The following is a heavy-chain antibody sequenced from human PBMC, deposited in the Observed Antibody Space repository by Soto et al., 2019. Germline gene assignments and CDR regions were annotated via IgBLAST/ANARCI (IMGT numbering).Heavy chain of an antibody. D-gene: IGHD3-10*01. CDR1: GDSINSDYYY. CDR3: ARLQLLWFGELYTPGYGMDV. V-gene: IGHV4-30-4*01. Sequence: SETLSLTCTVSGDSINSDYYYWSWIRQPPGKGLEWIGYISNNGRTNYSPSLKSRITISIDTSKNQFSLRLRSVTAADTAVYYCARLQLLWFGELYTPGYGMDVWGQGTTVTVSS. J-gene: IGHJ6*02. CDR2: ISNNGRT.